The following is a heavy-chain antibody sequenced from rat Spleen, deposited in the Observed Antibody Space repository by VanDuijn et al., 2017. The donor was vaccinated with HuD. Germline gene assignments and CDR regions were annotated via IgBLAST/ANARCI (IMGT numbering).Heavy chain of an antibody. J-gene: IGHJ3*01. CDR3: AGQYYGYTD. D-gene: IGHD1-6*01. CDR2: ISSGGGGT. CDR1: GFTFSDYA. Sequence: EVQLVESGGGLVQPGRSLKFSCAASGFTFSDYAMAWVRQAPKKGLEWVATISSGGGGTYYSDSVKGRFTISRDNAKSTLYLQMDSLRSEDTASYFCAGQYYGYTDWGQGTLVTVSS. V-gene: IGHV5-17*01.